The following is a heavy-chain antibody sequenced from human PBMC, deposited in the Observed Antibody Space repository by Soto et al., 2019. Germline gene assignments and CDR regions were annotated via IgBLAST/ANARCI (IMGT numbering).Heavy chain of an antibody. Sequence: ASVKVSCKASGYTFTSYYIHWVRQAPGQGLEWMGIINPSGGGTSYAQKFQGRVTITADKSTSTAYMELSSLRSEDTAVYYCARDLAAAGTGNWFDPWGQGTLVTVSS. CDR1: GYTFTSYY. J-gene: IGHJ5*02. CDR2: INPSGGGT. D-gene: IGHD6-13*01. CDR3: ARDLAAAGTGNWFDP. V-gene: IGHV1-46*01.